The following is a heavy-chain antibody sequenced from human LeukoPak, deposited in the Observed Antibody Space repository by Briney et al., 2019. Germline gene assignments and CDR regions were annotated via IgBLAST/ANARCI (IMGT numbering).Heavy chain of an antibody. Sequence: SETLSLTCTVSGGSISSGDYYWSWVRQPPGKGLEWLGYIYYSGSTYYNPSLKSRVTISVDTSKNQFSLKLSSVTAADTAVYYCAREVNYGGNSRNFDYWGQGTLVTVSS. V-gene: IGHV4-30-4*01. J-gene: IGHJ4*02. D-gene: IGHD4-23*01. CDR2: IYYSGST. CDR1: GGSISSGDYY. CDR3: AREVNYGGNSRNFDY.